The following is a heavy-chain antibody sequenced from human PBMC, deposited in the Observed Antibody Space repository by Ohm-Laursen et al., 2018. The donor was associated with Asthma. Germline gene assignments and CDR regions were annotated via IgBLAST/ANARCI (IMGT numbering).Heavy chain of an antibody. CDR1: GFTFSSYG. Sequence: SLRLSCAASGFTFSSYGMHWVRQAPGKGLEWVAVISYDGSNKYYADSVKGRFTISRDNSKNTLYLQMNSLRAEDTAVYYCAKSRLTQWLLLDYWGQGTLVTVSS. V-gene: IGHV3-30*18. CDR3: AKSRLTQWLLLDY. D-gene: IGHD3-22*01. J-gene: IGHJ4*02. CDR2: ISYDGSNK.